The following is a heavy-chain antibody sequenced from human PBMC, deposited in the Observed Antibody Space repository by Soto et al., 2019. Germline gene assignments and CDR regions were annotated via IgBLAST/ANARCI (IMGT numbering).Heavy chain of an antibody. J-gene: IGHJ4*02. CDR1: GFTFSSYA. V-gene: IGHV3-23*01. CDR2: ISGSGGST. CDR3: ARECGWPYRVHFDY. D-gene: IGHD6-19*01. Sequence: LRLSCAASGFTFSSYAMSWVRQAPGKGLEWVSAISGSGGSTYYADSVKGRFTISRDNSKNTLYLQMNSLRAEDTAVYYCARECGWPYRVHFDYWGQGTLVTVSS.